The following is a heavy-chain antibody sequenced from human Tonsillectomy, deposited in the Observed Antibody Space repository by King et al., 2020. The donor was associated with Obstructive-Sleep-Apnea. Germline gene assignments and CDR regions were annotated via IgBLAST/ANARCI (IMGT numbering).Heavy chain of an antibody. Sequence: QLQESGPGLVKPSETLSLTCAVSGASISSYYWSWIRQPPGKGLEWIGYIFHNGGTNYTPCLQSRVTISVDTSKNQFSLRLSSVIAADTAVYYCARALDYYDSSGYYYQGGAFDIWGQGTMVTVSS. D-gene: IGHD3-22*01. CDR3: ARALDYYDSSGYYYQGGAFDI. J-gene: IGHJ3*02. CDR1: GASISSYY. V-gene: IGHV4-59*01. CDR2: IFHNGGT.